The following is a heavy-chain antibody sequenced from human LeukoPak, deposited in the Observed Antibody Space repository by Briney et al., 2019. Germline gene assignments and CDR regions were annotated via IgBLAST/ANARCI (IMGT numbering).Heavy chain of an antibody. J-gene: IGHJ3*02. V-gene: IGHV3-9*03. Sequence: PGGSLRLSCAASGFTFDDYAMHWVRQAPGKGLEWVSGISWNSGSIGYADSVKGRFTISRDNAKNSLYLQMNSLRAEDMALYYCAKDIQYSSSGAFDIWGQGTMVTVSS. CDR1: GFTFDDYA. CDR3: AKDIQYSSSGAFDI. CDR2: ISWNSGSI. D-gene: IGHD6-6*01.